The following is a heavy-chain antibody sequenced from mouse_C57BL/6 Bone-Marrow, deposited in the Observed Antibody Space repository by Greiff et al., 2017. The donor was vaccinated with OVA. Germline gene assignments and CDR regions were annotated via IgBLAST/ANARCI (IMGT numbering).Heavy chain of an antibody. CDR3: ARFGDY. V-gene: IGHV5-17*01. Sequence: EVKVVESGGGLVKPGGSLKLSCAASGFTFSDYGMHWVRQAPEKGLAWVAYISSGSSTIYYADTVKGRFTISRDNAKNTLFLQMTSLRSEDTAMYYCARFGDYWGQGTTLTVSS. J-gene: IGHJ2*01. CDR1: GFTFSDYG. CDR2: ISSGSSTI.